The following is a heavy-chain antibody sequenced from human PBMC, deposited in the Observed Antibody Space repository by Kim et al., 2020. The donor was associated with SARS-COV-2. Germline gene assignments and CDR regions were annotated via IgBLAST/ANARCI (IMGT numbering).Heavy chain of an antibody. CDR3: AKDGGGWYTSGWYYFDL. CDR2: ISVAGAHA. D-gene: IGHD6-19*01. J-gene: IGHJ4*02. CDR1: GFTFNSYA. V-gene: IGHV3-23*01. Sequence: GGSLRLSCAASGFTFNSYAMSWVRQAPGKGLEWVSSISVAGAHAYYAYAVKGLFTISTDTSSNTLYLQMNSLRAEDTAVYYCAKDGGGWYTSGWYYFDLCGPG.